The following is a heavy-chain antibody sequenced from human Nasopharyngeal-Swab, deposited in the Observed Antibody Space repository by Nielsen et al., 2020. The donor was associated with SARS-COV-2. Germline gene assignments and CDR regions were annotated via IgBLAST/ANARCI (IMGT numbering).Heavy chain of an antibody. J-gene: IGHJ6*02. CDR3: ARDSADYQYYGMDV. CDR1: GASISSTRYY. Sequence: SETLSLTCSVSGASISSTRYYWAWIRQPPGKGLEWIGSVYYSGSTYYSPSLKSRVSISADTSKNQFSLKLNSVTAADTAVYYCARDSADYQYYGMDVWGRGTAVTVSS. V-gene: IGHV4-39*07. CDR2: VYYSGST.